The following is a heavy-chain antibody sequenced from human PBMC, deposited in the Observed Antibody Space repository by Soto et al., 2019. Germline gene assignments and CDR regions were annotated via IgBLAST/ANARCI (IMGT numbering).Heavy chain of an antibody. V-gene: IGHV3-23*01. CDR2: VSGGGDGT. CDR3: TKGPIFGVVTHYFDS. CDR1: GFTFSSYA. J-gene: IGHJ4*02. Sequence: EVQLLESGGGLVQPGGSLRLSCAASGFTFSSYAMNWVRQAPGKGLEWVSSVSGGGDGTYYADSVKGRFTISRDNSKNTLYLQMNSRRAQHTAVYFCTKGPIFGVVTHYFDSWGQGTLVTVSS. D-gene: IGHD3-3*01.